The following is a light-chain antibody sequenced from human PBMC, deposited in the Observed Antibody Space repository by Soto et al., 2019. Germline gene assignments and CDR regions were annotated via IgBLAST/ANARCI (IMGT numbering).Light chain of an antibody. Sequence: EIVLTQSPGTLSLSPGERATLSCRASQSISSDYLVWYQQKPGQAPRLLIYGASSRATGIPDRFSGSGSGTDFILTISRLEPEDFAVYYCQQYRGSSPYTFGQGTKLEIK. CDR3: QQYRGSSPYT. CDR1: QSISSDY. V-gene: IGKV3-20*01. J-gene: IGKJ2*01. CDR2: GAS.